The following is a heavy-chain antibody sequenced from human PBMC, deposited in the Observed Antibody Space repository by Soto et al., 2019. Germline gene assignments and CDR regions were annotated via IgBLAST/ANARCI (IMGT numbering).Heavy chain of an antibody. CDR1: GFTFSSYS. V-gene: IGHV3-48*02. CDR2: ISSSSSTI. D-gene: IGHD3-10*01. CDR3: ARDLSITAGSSF. J-gene: IGHJ4*02. Sequence: GGSLRLSCAASGFTFSSYSMNWVRQAPGKGLEWVSYISSSSSTIYYADAVKGRFTISRDNAKNSLYLQMNSLRDEDTAVYYYARDLSITAGSSFWGQGTLVTRLL.